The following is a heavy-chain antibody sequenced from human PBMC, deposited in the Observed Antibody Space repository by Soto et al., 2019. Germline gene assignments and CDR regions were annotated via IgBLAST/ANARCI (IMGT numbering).Heavy chain of an antibody. CDR3: ARGMRVTFGGVIAPSYYFDY. J-gene: IGHJ4*02. V-gene: IGHV1-8*01. D-gene: IGHD3-16*02. CDR1: GYTFTSYD. CDR2: MNPNSGNT. Sequence: QVQLVQSGAEVKKPGASVKVSCKASGYTFTSYDINWVRQATGQGLEWMGWMNPNSGNTVYAQKFQGRVTMTRNTSISTAYMELSSLRSEDTAVYYCARGMRVTFGGVIAPSYYFDYWGQGTLVTVSS.